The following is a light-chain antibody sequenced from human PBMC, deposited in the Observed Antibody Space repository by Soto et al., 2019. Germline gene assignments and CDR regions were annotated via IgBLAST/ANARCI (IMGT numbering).Light chain of an antibody. CDR1: QSVLYSSNNKNY. Sequence: DIVMTQSPDSLAVSLGERATINCKSSQSVLYSSNNKNYLAWYQQKPGQPPKLLIYRASTRESGVPDRFSGSGSGTDFTLTISSLQAEDVAVYYCQQYYSTPPLFGQGTKVEIK. V-gene: IGKV4-1*01. CDR3: QQYYSTPPL. CDR2: RAS. J-gene: IGKJ1*01.